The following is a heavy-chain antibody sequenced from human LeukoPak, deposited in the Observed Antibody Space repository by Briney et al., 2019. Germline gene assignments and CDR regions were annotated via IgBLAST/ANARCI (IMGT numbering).Heavy chain of an antibody. CDR3: AKYYYGSGSSDFDY. D-gene: IGHD3-10*01. V-gene: IGHV3-23*01. J-gene: IGHJ4*02. Sequence: GGLLRLSCAASGFTFSSYAMSWVRQAPGKGLEWVSAISGSGGSTYYADSVKGRFTISRDNSKNTLYLQMNSLRAEDTAVYYCAKYYYGSGSSDFDYWGQGTLVTVSS. CDR1: GFTFSSYA. CDR2: ISGSGGST.